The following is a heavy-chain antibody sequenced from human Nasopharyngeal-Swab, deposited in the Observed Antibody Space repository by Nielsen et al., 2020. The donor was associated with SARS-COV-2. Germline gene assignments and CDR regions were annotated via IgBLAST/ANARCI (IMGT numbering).Heavy chain of an antibody. V-gene: IGHV3-64D*06. CDR1: GFTFSSYA. D-gene: IGHD3-10*01. J-gene: IGHJ5*02. Sequence: GVLKISCSASGFTFSSYAMHWVRQAPGKGLEYVSAISSNGGSTYYADSVKGRFTISRDNSKNTLYLQMSSLRAEDTAVYYCVKDLGTGVRFDPWGQGTLVTVSS. CDR2: ISSNGGST. CDR3: VKDLGTGVRFDP.